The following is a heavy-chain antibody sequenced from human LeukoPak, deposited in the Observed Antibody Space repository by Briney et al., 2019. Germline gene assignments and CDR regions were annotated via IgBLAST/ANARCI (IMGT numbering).Heavy chain of an antibody. CDR2: ISGSGGST. J-gene: IGHJ5*02. CDR1: GFTFSSYA. V-gene: IGHV3-23*01. Sequence: PGGSLRLSCAASGFTFSSYAMSWVRQAPGRGLEWVSAISGSGGSTYYADSVKGRFTISRDNSKNTLYLQMNSLRAEDSAVYYCAKDLYGYVSNWFDPWGQGTLVTVSS. D-gene: IGHD5-12*01. CDR3: AKDLYGYVSNWFDP.